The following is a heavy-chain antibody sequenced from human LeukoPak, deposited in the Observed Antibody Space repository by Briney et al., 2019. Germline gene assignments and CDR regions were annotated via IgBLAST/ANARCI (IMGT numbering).Heavy chain of an antibody. CDR1: GYTFTSYG. V-gene: IGHV1-69*04. Sequence: SVKVSCKASGYTFTSYGISWVRQAPGQGLEWMGRIIPILGIANYAQKFQGRVTITADKSTSTAYMELSSLRSEDTAVYYCARAALSSSGYSSQFDYWGQGTLVTVSS. D-gene: IGHD3-22*01. J-gene: IGHJ4*02. CDR3: ARAALSSSGYSSQFDY. CDR2: IIPILGIA.